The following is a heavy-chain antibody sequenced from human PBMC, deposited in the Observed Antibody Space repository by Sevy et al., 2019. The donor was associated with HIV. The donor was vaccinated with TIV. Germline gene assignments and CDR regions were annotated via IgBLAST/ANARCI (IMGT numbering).Heavy chain of an antibody. J-gene: IGHJ4*02. CDR1: GFTFSDYY. Sequence: GGSLRLSCAASGFTFSDYYMSWIRQAPGKGLEWVSYISSSGSTIYYVDSVKGRFTISRDNAKNSLYLQMNSLRAEDTDVYYCARTPMVRGVILAPYYFDYWGQGTLVTVSS. V-gene: IGHV3-11*01. D-gene: IGHD3-10*01. CDR2: ISSSGSTI. CDR3: ARTPMVRGVILAPYYFDY.